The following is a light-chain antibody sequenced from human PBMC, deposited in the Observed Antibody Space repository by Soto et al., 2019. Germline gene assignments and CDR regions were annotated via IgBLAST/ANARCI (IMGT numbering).Light chain of an antibody. CDR3: AAWDDSLSGVV. CDR1: SSDVGGYNF. V-gene: IGLV2-11*01. Sequence: QSVLTQPRSVSGSPGQSVTISCTGTSSDVGGYNFVSWYQQHPGKAPKLLIYRNNQRPSGVSDRFSGSKSGTSASLAISGLRSEDEADYFCAAWDDSLSGVVFGGGTQLTVL. CDR2: RNN. J-gene: IGLJ2*01.